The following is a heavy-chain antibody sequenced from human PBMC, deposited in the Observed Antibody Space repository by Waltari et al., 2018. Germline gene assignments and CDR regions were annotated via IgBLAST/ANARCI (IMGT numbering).Heavy chain of an antibody. CDR2: IYSGGST. Sequence: EVQLVESGGGLVQPGGSLRLSCAASGFTVSSHYMSWVRQAPGKGLEWVSVIYSGGSTYYADSVKGRFTISRDNSKNTLYLQMNSLRAEDTAVYYCARDYSGYESGLDYWGQGTLVTVSS. D-gene: IGHD5-12*01. V-gene: IGHV3-66*02. CDR3: ARDYSGYESGLDY. CDR1: GFTVSSHY. J-gene: IGHJ4*02.